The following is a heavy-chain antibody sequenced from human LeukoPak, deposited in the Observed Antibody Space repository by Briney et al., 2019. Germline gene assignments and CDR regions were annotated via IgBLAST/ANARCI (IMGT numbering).Heavy chain of an antibody. Sequence: SVKVSCKASGGTFSSYAISWVRQAPGQGLEWMGGIIPIFGTANYAQKFQGRVTITTDESTSTAYMELSSLRSEDTAVYYCARALTVVTRMKAFDIWGQGTMVTVSS. D-gene: IGHD4-23*01. CDR2: IIPIFGTA. CDR3: ARALTVVTRMKAFDI. V-gene: IGHV1-69*05. J-gene: IGHJ3*02. CDR1: GGTFSSYA.